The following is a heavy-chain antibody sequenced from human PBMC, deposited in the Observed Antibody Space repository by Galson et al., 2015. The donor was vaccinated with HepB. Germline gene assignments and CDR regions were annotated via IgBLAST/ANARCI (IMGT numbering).Heavy chain of an antibody. CDR1: GFSFSSYA. D-gene: IGHD2-2*02. Sequence: SLRLSCAASGFSFSSYAMTWVRQAPGKGLDWVSSISGNGGDTKYGDSVKGRFTIFRDKAKSTLYLQMNSLRAEDTAVYYCAKGDVWGPAAINYGLHVWGQGTTVTVSS. J-gene: IGHJ6*02. CDR3: AKGDVWGPAAINYGLHV. CDR2: ISGNGGDT. V-gene: IGHV3-23*01.